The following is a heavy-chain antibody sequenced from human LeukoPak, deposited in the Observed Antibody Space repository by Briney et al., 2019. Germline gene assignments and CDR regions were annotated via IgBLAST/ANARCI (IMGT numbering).Heavy chain of an antibody. Sequence: GGSLRLSCAASGFTFSSYWMSWVRQAPGKGLEWVANIKQDGSEKYYVDSVKGRFTISRDNAKNSLYLQMNSLRAEDTAVYYCARDLAYYDILTGYYILGPFDYWGQGTLVTVSS. J-gene: IGHJ4*02. V-gene: IGHV3-7*01. CDR1: GFTFSSYW. CDR2: IKQDGSEK. CDR3: ARDLAYYDILTGYYILGPFDY. D-gene: IGHD3-9*01.